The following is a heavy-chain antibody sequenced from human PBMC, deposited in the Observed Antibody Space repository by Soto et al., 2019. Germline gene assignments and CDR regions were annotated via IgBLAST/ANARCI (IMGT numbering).Heavy chain of an antibody. CDR2: IYHSGST. Sequence: SETLSLTCTVSGGSISSYYWSWIRQPPGKGLEWIGYIYHSGSTNYNPSLKSRVTISVDTSKNQFSLKLSPVTAADTAVYYCAREVVRGVRNNWFDPWGQGTLVTVSS. J-gene: IGHJ5*02. CDR3: AREVVRGVRNNWFDP. CDR1: GGSISSYY. V-gene: IGHV4-59*01. D-gene: IGHD3-10*01.